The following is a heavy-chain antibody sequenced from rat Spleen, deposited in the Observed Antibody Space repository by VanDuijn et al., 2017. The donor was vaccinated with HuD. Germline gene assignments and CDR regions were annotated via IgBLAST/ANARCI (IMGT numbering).Heavy chain of an antibody. CDR2: ISTGGGNT. CDR1: GFTFSNYY. CDR3: ARHGYGGYSGPFAY. Sequence: EVQLVESGGGLVQPGRSMKLSCAASGFTFSNYYMAWVRQAPTKGLEWVASISTGGGNTYYRDSVKGRFTISRDNAKNTLYLQMDSLRSEDTATYYCARHGYGGYSGPFAYWGQGTLVTVSS. D-gene: IGHD1-11*01. V-gene: IGHV5-25*01. J-gene: IGHJ3*01.